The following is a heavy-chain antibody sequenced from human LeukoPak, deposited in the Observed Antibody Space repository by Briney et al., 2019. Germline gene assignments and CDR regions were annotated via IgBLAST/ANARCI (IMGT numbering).Heavy chain of an antibody. J-gene: IGHJ4*02. Sequence: GASVKVSCKAARYTFTSYGISWVRQAPGQGLEGMGWISAYNGNTNYAQKLQGRVTMTTDTSTSTAHMELRSLTSDDTAVYYCARVASTTCDCPDYFDYWGQGTLVTVSP. D-gene: IGHD2-2*01. CDR1: RYTFTSYG. CDR3: ARVASTTCDCPDYFDY. V-gene: IGHV1-18*01. CDR2: ISAYNGNT.